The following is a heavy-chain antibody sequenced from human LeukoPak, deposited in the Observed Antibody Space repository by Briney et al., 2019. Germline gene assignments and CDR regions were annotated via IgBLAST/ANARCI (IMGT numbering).Heavy chain of an antibody. Sequence: PGGSLRPSCAASGFTFSSYGMHWVRQAPGKGLEWVAVISYDGSNKYYADSVKGRFTISRDNSKNTLYLQMNSLRAEDTAVYYCAKEPPHYYDSSGPYFDYWGQGTLVTVSS. J-gene: IGHJ4*02. CDR3: AKEPPHYYDSSGPYFDY. V-gene: IGHV3-30*18. CDR2: ISYDGSNK. CDR1: GFTFSSYG. D-gene: IGHD3-22*01.